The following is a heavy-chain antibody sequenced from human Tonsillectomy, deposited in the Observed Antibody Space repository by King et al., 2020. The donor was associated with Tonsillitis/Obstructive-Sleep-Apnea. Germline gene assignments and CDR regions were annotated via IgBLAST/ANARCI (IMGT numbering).Heavy chain of an antibody. CDR1: GFTFSSFA. V-gene: IGHV3-23*04. J-gene: IGHJ4*02. CDR2: ISGSGGSS. CDR3: AKDRGHWTPYDY. Sequence: VQLVESGGGLVQPGGSLRLSCAASGFTFSSFAMSWVRQAPGKGLEWGSAISGSGGSSFYADSVKGRFTISRDNSKNTLNLQMNSPRAEDTAVYYCAKDRGHWTPYDYWGQGTLVTVSS. D-gene: IGHD3/OR15-3a*01.